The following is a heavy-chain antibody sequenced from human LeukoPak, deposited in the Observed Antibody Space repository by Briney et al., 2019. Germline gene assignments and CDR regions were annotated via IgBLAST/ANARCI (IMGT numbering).Heavy chain of an antibody. Sequence: GSLRLSCAASGFTFSNYAMSWVRQPPGKGLEWIGSIYYSGSTYYNPSLKSRVTISVDTSKNQFSLKLSSVTAADTAVYYCARKSRLERTFDPWGQGTLVTVSS. CDR2: IYYSGST. CDR1: GFTFSNYA. CDR3: ARKSRLERTFDP. D-gene: IGHD6-25*01. V-gene: IGHV4-39*01. J-gene: IGHJ5*02.